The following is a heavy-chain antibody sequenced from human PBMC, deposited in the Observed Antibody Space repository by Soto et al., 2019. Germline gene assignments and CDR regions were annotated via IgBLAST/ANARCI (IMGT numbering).Heavy chain of an antibody. J-gene: IGHJ4*02. CDR3: AREGSSRWAYYFDY. V-gene: IGHV1-2*02. CDR1: GYTFTGYY. Sequence: ASVKVSCKASGYTFTGYYMHWVRQAPGQGLEWMGWINPNSGGTNYAQKFQGRVTMTRDTSISTAYMELSRLRSDDTAVYYCAREGSSRWAYYFDYWGQGTLVTVSS. CDR2: INPNSGGT. D-gene: IGHD6-13*01.